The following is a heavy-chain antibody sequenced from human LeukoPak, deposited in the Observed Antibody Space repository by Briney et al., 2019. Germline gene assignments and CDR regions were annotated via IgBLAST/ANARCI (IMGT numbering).Heavy chain of an antibody. CDR1: GYTFTSYD. D-gene: IGHD3-3*01. J-gene: IGHJ6*02. Sequence: ASVKVSCKASGYTFTSYDINWVRQATGQGLEWMGWMNPNSGNTGYAQKFQGRVTMTRNTSISTAYMELSSLRSEDTAVYYCARYPPLLRFLVWSYYYYGMDVWGQGTTVTVSS. CDR3: ARYPPLLRFLVWSYYYYGMDV. CDR2: MNPNSGNT. V-gene: IGHV1-8*01.